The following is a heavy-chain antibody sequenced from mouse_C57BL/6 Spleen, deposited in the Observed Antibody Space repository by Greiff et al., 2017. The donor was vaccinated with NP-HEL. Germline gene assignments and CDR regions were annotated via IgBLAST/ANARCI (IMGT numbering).Heavy chain of an antibody. V-gene: IGHV1-82*01. CDR3: ARLITTVVYFDV. CDR2: IYPGDGDT. D-gene: IGHD1-1*01. Sequence: QVQLKQSGPELVKPGASVKISCKASGYAFSSSWMNWVKQRPGKGLEWIGRIYPGDGDTNYNGKFKGKATLTADKSSSTAYMQLSSLTSEDSAVYFCARLITTVVYFDVWGTGTTVTVSS. CDR1: GYAFSSSW. J-gene: IGHJ1*03.